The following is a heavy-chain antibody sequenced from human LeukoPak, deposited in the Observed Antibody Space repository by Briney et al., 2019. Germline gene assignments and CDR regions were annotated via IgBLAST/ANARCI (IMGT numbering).Heavy chain of an antibody. V-gene: IGHV4-38-2*02. CDR3: ARVGVPSSWYSHAPYYFDY. CDR2: IYHSGST. CDR1: GYSISSGYY. J-gene: IGHJ4*02. D-gene: IGHD6-13*01. Sequence: PSETLSLTCTVSGYSISSGYYWGWIRQPPGKGRAGIGGIYHSGSTYYNPSLKSRVTISVDTSKNQFSLKLSYVTAADTAVYCCARVGVPSSWYSHAPYYFDYWGQGTLVTVSS.